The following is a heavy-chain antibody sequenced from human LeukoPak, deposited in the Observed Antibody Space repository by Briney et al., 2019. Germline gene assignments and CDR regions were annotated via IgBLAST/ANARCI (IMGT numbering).Heavy chain of an antibody. D-gene: IGHD6-6*01. Sequence: GRSLRLSCAASGFTFSSYGMHWVRQAPGKGLEWVAVISYDGSNKYYADSVKGRFTISRDNSKNTLYLQMNSLRAEDTAVYYCAKYPKRIAARPFDAFDIWGQGTMVTVSS. CDR2: ISYDGSNK. J-gene: IGHJ3*02. CDR3: AKYPKRIAARPFDAFDI. V-gene: IGHV3-30*18. CDR1: GFTFSSYG.